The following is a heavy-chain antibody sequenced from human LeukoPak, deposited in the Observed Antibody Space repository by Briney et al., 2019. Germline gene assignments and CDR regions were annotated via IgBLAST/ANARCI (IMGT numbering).Heavy chain of an antibody. CDR2: IYTSGST. CDR3: ARDEGSGWTLSRGWFDL. J-gene: IGHJ2*01. Sequence: SETLSLTCTVSGGFISSYYWSWIRQPAGKGLEWIGRIYTSGSTNYNPSLKSRVTMSVDTSKNQFSLRLSSVTAADTAVYYCARDEGSGWTLSRGWFDLWGRGTLATVSS. D-gene: IGHD6-19*01. CDR1: GGFISSYY. V-gene: IGHV4-4*07.